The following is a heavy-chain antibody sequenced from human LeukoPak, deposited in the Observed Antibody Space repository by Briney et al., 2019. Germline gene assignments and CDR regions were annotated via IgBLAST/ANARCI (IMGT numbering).Heavy chain of an antibody. CDR3: ARLYGDYEGGTFDY. CDR1: GGSISSYY. V-gene: IGHV4-59*01. D-gene: IGHD4-17*01. Sequence: SETLSLTCTVSGGSISSYYWSWIRQPPGKGLEWIGYIYYSGSTNYNPSLKSRVTISVDTSKNQFSLKLSSVTAADTAVHYCARLYGDYEGGTFDYWGQGTLVTVSS. CDR2: IYYSGST. J-gene: IGHJ4*02.